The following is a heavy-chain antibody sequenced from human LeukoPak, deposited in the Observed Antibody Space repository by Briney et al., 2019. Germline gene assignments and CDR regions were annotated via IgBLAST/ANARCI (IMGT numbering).Heavy chain of an antibody. CDR3: ARGRGAAAGTDH. CDR1: GGSFSDYS. V-gene: IGHV4-34*01. CDR2: ITHTGST. Sequence: SETLSLTCAVHGGSFSDYSWTWIRQPPGKGLEWIGEITHTGSTNYTPSLKRRVSISVDTPRNQFSLTLTSVTAADTAVYYCARGRGAAAGTDHWGQGTLVTVSS. D-gene: IGHD6-13*01. J-gene: IGHJ4*02.